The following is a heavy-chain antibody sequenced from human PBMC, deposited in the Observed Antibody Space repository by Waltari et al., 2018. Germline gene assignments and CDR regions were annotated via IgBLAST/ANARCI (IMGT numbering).Heavy chain of an antibody. V-gene: IGHV1-3*01. CDR3: ARAALRIYGSGSYYNAGWFDP. CDR2: INAGNGNT. Sequence: QVQLVQSGAEVKKPGASVKVSCRASGYTFTSYAMHWVRQARGQRLECMGWINAGNGNTKYSQKFQGRVTITRDTSASTAYMELSSLRSEDTAVYYCARAALRIYGSGSYYNAGWFDPWGQGTLVTVSS. J-gene: IGHJ5*02. D-gene: IGHD3-10*01. CDR1: GYTFTSYA.